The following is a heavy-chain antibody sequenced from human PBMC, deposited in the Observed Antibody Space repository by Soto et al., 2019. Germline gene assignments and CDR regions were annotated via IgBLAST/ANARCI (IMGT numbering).Heavy chain of an antibody. CDR3: ARGVVVSYYYGMDV. CDR1: GFTFSSYA. D-gene: IGHD2-21*01. V-gene: IGHV3-30-3*01. J-gene: IGHJ6*02. CDR2: ISYDGSNK. Sequence: GSLRLSCAASGFTFSSYAMHWVRQAPGKGLEWVAVISYDGSNKYYADSVKGRFTISRDNSKNTLYLQMNSLRAEDTSVYYCARGVVVSYYYGMDVWGQGTTVTVS.